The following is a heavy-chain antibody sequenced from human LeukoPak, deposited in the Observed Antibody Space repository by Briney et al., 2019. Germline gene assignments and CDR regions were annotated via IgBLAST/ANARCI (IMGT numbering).Heavy chain of an antibody. CDR1: GFTFSSYE. D-gene: IGHD3-3*01. CDR2: ISSSGSTI. V-gene: IGHV3-48*03. J-gene: IGHJ4*02. CDR3: ARVSIVGLVSLDY. Sequence: GGSLRLSCASSGFTFSSYEMNWVRQPPGKGLECVSYISSSGSTIYYADSVKGRFTISRDNAKNSLYLQMNSLTAEDTAVYYCARVSIVGLVSLDYWGQGTPVTVSS.